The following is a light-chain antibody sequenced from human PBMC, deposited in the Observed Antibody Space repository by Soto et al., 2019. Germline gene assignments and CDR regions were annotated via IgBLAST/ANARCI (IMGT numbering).Light chain of an antibody. CDR3: QQTYTTPEIT. J-gene: IGKJ5*01. Sequence: DIQMTQSPSSLSASVGDRVTITCRASQSISIHLNWYQQKPGKAPNLLIYGASSLKSGVPARFRGSGSGTDFTLTISSLQLEDFAIYYCQQTYTTPEITFGQGTRLDIK. CDR1: QSISIH. CDR2: GAS. V-gene: IGKV1-39*01.